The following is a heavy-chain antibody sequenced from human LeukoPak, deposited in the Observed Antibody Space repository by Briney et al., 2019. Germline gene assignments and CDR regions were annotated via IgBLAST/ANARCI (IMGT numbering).Heavy chain of an antibody. Sequence: AASAKVSCKASGGTFSSYAISWVRQAPGQGLEWMGRIIPILGIANYAQKFQGRVTITADKSTSTAYMELSSLRSEDTAVYYCARDMKAGITAESWFDPWGQGTLVTVSS. CDR3: ARDMKAGITAESWFDP. J-gene: IGHJ5*02. V-gene: IGHV1-69*04. D-gene: IGHD3-3*01. CDR2: IIPILGIA. CDR1: GGTFSSYA.